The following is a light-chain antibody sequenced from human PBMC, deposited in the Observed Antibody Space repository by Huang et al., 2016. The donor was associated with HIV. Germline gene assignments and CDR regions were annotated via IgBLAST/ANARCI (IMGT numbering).Light chain of an antibody. CDR2: DAS. CDR3: QHYNNWPPRYT. Sequence: IVMTQSPDTLSVSPGERVTLLCRASQSVNRNLAWYQKKPGQAPRLLIYDASTRATGIPARFSGSGSGTEFTLTISSLQSEDFAVFYCQHYNNWPPRYTFGLGTKLEVK. V-gene: IGKV3D-15*01. J-gene: IGKJ2*01. CDR1: QSVNRN.